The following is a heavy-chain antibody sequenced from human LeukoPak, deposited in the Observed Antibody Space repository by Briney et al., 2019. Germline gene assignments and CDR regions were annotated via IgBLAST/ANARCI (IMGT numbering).Heavy chain of an antibody. V-gene: IGHV3-74*01. Sequence: GGSLRLSCAASRFTFGSYWMHWVRQAPGKGLVWVSRINTDGSSTTYADSVKGRFTISRDNAKNTLYLQMNSLRAEDTAVYYCARGDNGGYVYWGQGTLVTVSS. D-gene: IGHD5-12*01. CDR3: ARGDNGGYVY. J-gene: IGHJ4*02. CDR2: INTDGSST. CDR1: RFTFGSYW.